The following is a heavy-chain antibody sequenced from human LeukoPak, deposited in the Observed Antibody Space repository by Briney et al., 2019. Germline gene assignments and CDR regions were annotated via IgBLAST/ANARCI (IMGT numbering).Heavy chain of an antibody. V-gene: IGHV1-69*05. CDR2: IIPIFGTA. CDR3: ARGFNHYDSSGLDY. Sequence: SVKVSCKASGGTFSSYAISWVRQAPGQGLEWMGGIIPIFGTANYAQKFQGRVTITTDESTCTAYMELSSLRSEDTAVYYCARGFNHYDSSGLDYWGQGTLVTVSS. D-gene: IGHD3-22*01. J-gene: IGHJ4*02. CDR1: GGTFSSYA.